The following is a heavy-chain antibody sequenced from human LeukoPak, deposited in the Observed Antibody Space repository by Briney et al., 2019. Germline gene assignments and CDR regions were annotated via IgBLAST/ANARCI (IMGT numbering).Heavy chain of an antibody. Sequence: GGSLRLSCAASGFTFSSYAMSWVRQAPGKGLEGVSAISGSGGSTYYADSVKGRFTISRDNSKNTLYLQMNSLRAEDTAVYYCAIINYGSGSYFSYYYYYYGMDVWGQGTTVTVSS. CDR1: GFTFSSYA. CDR3: AIINYGSGSYFSYYYYYYGMDV. J-gene: IGHJ6*02. V-gene: IGHV3-23*01. D-gene: IGHD3-10*01. CDR2: ISGSGGST.